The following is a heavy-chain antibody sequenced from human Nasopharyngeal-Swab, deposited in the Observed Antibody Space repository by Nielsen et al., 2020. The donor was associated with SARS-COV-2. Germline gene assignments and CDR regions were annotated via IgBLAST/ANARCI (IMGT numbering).Heavy chain of an antibody. Sequence: ASVKVSCKASGYSFTSYDINWVRQATGQGLEWMGWMNPNSANTGCAQKFQGRVTMTRNTSISTAYMELSSLRSEDTAVYYCARGNQWLVLSDAFDIWGQGTMVTVSS. J-gene: IGHJ3*02. D-gene: IGHD6-19*01. CDR3: ARGNQWLVLSDAFDI. CDR1: GYSFTSYD. V-gene: IGHV1-8*01. CDR2: MNPNSANT.